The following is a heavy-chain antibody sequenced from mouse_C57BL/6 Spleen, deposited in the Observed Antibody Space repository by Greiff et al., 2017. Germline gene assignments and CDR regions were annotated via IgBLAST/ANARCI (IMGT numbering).Heavy chain of an antibody. D-gene: IGHD1-1*01. CDR3: ARRGTYYGSSYGYFDY. J-gene: IGHJ2*01. V-gene: IGHV1-52*01. Sequence: QVQLQQPGAELVRPGSSVKLSCKASGYTFTSYWMHWVKQRPIQGLEWIGNIDPSDSETHYNQKFKDKATLTVDKSSRTAYMQHSSLTSEDSAVYYCARRGTYYGSSYGYFDYWGQGTTLTVSS. CDR2: IDPSDSET. CDR1: GYTFTSYW.